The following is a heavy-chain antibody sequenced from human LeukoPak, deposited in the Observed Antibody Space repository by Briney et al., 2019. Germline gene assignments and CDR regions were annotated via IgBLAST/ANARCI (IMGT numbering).Heavy chain of an antibody. V-gene: IGHV3-7*05. J-gene: IGHJ4*02. D-gene: IGHD4-17*01. CDR1: GFTFSNAW. CDR2: IKVDESEK. Sequence: GGALRLSCAASGFTFSNAWMSWVRQAPGKGLEWVANIKVDESEKYYVDSVRGRFTISRDNAKNSLYLQMNSLRAEDTAVYYCARHGDYHYNSWGQGTLVTVSS. CDR3: ARHGDYHYNS.